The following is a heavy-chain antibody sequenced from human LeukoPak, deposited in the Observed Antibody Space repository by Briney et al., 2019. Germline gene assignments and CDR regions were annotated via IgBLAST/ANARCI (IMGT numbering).Heavy chain of an antibody. CDR2: INHSGST. CDR1: GGSFSGCY. D-gene: IGHD3-10*01. J-gene: IGHJ6*02. V-gene: IGHV4-34*01. Sequence: SETLSLTCAVYGGSFSGCYWSWIRQPPGKGLEWIGEINHSGSTNYNPSLKSRVTISVDTSKNQFSLKLSSVTAADTAVYYCARGRVTMVRGAPPPGYYYYGMDVWGQGTTVTVSS. CDR3: ARGRVTMVRGAPPPGYYYYGMDV.